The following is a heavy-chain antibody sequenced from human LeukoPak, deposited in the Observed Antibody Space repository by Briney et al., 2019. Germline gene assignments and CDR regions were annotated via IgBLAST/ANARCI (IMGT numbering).Heavy chain of an antibody. CDR2: IKQDGSEE. J-gene: IGHJ6*03. V-gene: IGHV3-7*01. CDR3: ARVRDDYKPPKLSSYYYMDV. D-gene: IGHD5-24*01. Sequence: SGGSLRLSCAASGFSFSSYWMTWVRQAPGKGPEWVANIKQDGSEEYYVDSVKGRFTISRDNAKNSLYLQMSSLRAEDTAVYYCARVRDDYKPPKLSSYYYMDVWGKGTTVTISS. CDR1: GFSFSSYW.